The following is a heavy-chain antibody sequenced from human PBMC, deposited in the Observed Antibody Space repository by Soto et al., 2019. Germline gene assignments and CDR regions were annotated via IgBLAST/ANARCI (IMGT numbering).Heavy chain of an antibody. V-gene: IGHV5-51*01. Sequence: PVGSLKISCNGSGYSFTSYWIGWVRQMPWKGLEWMGIIYPGDSDTRYSPSFQGQVTISADKSISTAYLQWSSLKASDTAMYYCASRYCSSTSCPPGYGMDVWGQGTTVTVSS. J-gene: IGHJ6*02. D-gene: IGHD2-2*01. CDR2: IYPGDSDT. CDR3: ASRYCSSTSCPPGYGMDV. CDR1: GYSFTSYW.